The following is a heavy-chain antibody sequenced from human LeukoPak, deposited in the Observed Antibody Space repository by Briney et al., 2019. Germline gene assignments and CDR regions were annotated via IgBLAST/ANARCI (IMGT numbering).Heavy chain of an antibody. CDR3: ARADRLDGAPYLIGP. CDR2: INPNSGVI. Sequence: ASVKVSCKTSGYTFTDYYIHWVRQAPGQGLEWMGWINPNSGVISSAQEFRGRVTMTRDTYITTVYMEVRWLTSDDTAIYYCARADRLDGAPYLIGPWGQGTLVTVSS. V-gene: IGHV1-2*02. CDR1: GYTFTDYY. D-gene: IGHD2-21*01. J-gene: IGHJ5*02.